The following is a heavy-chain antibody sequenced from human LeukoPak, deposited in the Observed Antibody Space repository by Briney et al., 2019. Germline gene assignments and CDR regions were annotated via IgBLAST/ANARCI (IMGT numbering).Heavy chain of an antibody. Sequence: PSETLSLTCAVYGGSFSGYYWSWIRQPPGKGLEWIGEINHSGGTNYNPSLKSRVTISVDTSKNQISLKLSSVTAADTAVYYCARGTFAGYSSGGWFDPWGQETLVTVSS. J-gene: IGHJ5*02. D-gene: IGHD6-19*01. CDR1: GGSFSGYY. CDR3: ARGTFAGYSSGGWFDP. CDR2: INHSGGT. V-gene: IGHV4-34*01.